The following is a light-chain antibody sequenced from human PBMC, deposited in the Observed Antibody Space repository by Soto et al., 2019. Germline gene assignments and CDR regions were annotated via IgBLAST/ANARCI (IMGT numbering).Light chain of an antibody. V-gene: IGLV2-14*01. CDR1: SSDVGGYNY. Sequence: QSALTQPASVSGSPGQSLTLSCTGTSSDVGGYNYVAWYQQHPGKAPKLMIYEVSNRPSGVSNRFSGSKSGNTASLTISGLQAEDEADYYCSSYTSSSTYVFGTGTKV. J-gene: IGLJ1*01. CDR2: EVS. CDR3: SSYTSSSTYV.